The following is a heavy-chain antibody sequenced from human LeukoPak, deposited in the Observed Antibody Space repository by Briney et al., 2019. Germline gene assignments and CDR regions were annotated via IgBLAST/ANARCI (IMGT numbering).Heavy chain of an antibody. Sequence: ASVKVSCKASGYTFTGYYMHWVRQAPGQGLEWMGRINPNSGGTNYAQKFQGRVTMTRDTSISTAYMELSRLRSDDTAVYYCARRYCSSTSCYKFLEDYWGQGTLVTVSS. CDR3: ARRYCSSTSCYKFLEDY. D-gene: IGHD2-2*02. CDR2: INPNSGGT. CDR1: GYTFTGYY. J-gene: IGHJ4*02. V-gene: IGHV1-2*06.